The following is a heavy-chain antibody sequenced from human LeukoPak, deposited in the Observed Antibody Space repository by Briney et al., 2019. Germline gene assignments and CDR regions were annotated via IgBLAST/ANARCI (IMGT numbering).Heavy chain of an antibody. CDR3: AKNWGSFSWYFDL. V-gene: IGHV3-7*03. CDR2: IKHDGSEK. Sequence: GGSLRLSCAASGLTFSNYWMSWVRQGPGKGLEWVANIKHDGSEKYYIDSVKGRFTISRDNAKNSLYLQMTSLRAEDTALYYCAKNWGSFSWYFDLWGRGTLVTVSS. D-gene: IGHD7-27*01. J-gene: IGHJ2*01. CDR1: GLTFSNYW.